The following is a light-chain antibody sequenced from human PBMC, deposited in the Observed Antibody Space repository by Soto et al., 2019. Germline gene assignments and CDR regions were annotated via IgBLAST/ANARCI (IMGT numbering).Light chain of an antibody. J-gene: IGKJ2*01. V-gene: IGKV3-11*01. CDR1: QSVSSY. CDR3: QQRSNWPLT. Sequence: EIVLTQSPATLSLSPGERATLSCRASQSVSSYLAWYQQNPGQAPRLLIYDASNRATGIPARFSGSGSGTDFTLIISSLEPEDFAIYYCQQRSNWPLTFGQGTKLEI. CDR2: DAS.